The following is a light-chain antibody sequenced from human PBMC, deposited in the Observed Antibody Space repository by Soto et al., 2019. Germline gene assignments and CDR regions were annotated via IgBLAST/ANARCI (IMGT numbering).Light chain of an antibody. CDR1: SSNIGSNS. CDR2: SNN. Sequence: QSVLTQPPSASETPGQRVSISCSGSSSNIGSNSVNWYQQLPGTAPKLLIYSNNQRPSGVPDRISGSKSGTSASLAISGLQSEDEADYYCAAWDDSLNGPVFGTGTKLTVL. J-gene: IGLJ1*01. CDR3: AAWDDSLNGPV. V-gene: IGLV1-44*01.